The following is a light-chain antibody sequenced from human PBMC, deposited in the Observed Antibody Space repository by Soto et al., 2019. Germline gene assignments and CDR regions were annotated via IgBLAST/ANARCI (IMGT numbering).Light chain of an antibody. CDR3: QQYGSSRRHST. V-gene: IGKV3-20*01. CDR1: QSVSSSY. J-gene: IGKJ3*01. CDR2: GAS. Sequence: EIVLTQSPGTLSLSPGERATLSCRASQSVSSSYLAWYQQKPGQAPRLLIYGASSRATGIPDRFSGSGSGTDFTLTISRLEPEDFAVYYCQQYGSSRRHSTFGPGTKVDIK.